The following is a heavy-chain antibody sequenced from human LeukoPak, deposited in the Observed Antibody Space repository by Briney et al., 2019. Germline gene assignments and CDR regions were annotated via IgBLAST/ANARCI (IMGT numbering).Heavy chain of an antibody. D-gene: IGHD1-26*01. CDR3: ARHPYSGSYHFDY. CDR1: GYTFTGYY. Sequence: ASVKVSCKASGYTFTGYYIHWARQAPGQGLKWMGWINSNSGGTNSAQKFQGRVTMTRDTSISTAYMELSRLRSDDTAVYYCARHPYSGSYHFDYWGQGTLVTVSS. J-gene: IGHJ4*02. V-gene: IGHV1-2*02. CDR2: INSNSGGT.